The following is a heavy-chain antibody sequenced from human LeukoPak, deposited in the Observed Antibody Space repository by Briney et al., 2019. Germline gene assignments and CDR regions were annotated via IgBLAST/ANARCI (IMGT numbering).Heavy chain of an antibody. CDR3: ARGYPDIGYCSGGSCYSVDY. CDR1: GFTFSSYS. CDR2: ISSSSSYI. D-gene: IGHD2-15*01. V-gene: IGHV3-21*01. J-gene: IGHJ4*02. Sequence: GGSLRLSCAAPGFTFSSYSMNWVRQAPGKGLEWVSSISSSSSYIYYADSVKGRFTISRDNAKNSLYLQMNSLRAEDTAVYYCARGYPDIGYCSGGSCYSVDYWGQGTLVTVSS.